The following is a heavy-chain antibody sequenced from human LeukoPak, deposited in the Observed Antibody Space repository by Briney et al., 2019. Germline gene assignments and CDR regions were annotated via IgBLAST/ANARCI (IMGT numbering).Heavy chain of an antibody. Sequence: SVKVSCKASGGTFSSYAISWVRQAHGQGLEWMGGIIPIFGTANYAQKFQGRVTITADESTSTAYMELSSLRSEDTAVYYCARVENDYGDYEYPYWGQGTLVTVSS. CDR1: GGTFSSYA. V-gene: IGHV1-69*13. J-gene: IGHJ4*02. D-gene: IGHD4-17*01. CDR3: ARVENDYGDYEYPY. CDR2: IIPIFGTA.